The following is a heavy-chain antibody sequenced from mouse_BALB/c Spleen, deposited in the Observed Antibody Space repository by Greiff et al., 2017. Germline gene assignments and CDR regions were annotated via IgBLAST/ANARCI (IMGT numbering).Heavy chain of an antibody. V-gene: IGHV1-69*01. CDR3: ARGGNYVDYAMDY. Sequence: QVHVKQPGAELVMPGASVKMSCKASGYTFTDYWMHWVKQRPGQGLEWIGAIDTSDSYTSYNQKFKGKATLTVDESSSTAYMQLSSLTSEDSAVYYCARGGNYVDYAMDYWGQGTSVTVSS. J-gene: IGHJ4*01. CDR1: GYTFTDYW. D-gene: IGHD2-1*01. CDR2: IDTSDSYT.